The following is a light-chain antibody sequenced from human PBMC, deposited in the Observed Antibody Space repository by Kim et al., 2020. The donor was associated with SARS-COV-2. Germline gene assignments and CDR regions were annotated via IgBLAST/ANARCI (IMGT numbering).Light chain of an antibody. CDR1: QDISSK. CDR3: QQYSGYPRT. J-gene: IGKJ1*01. V-gene: IGKV1-16*01. CDR2: AAA. Sequence: ASVGDRVTIPCRASQDISSKLAWFQQKPGKAPKSLIYAAASLQSGAPSRFSGAGSGTVFTLTISALQAEDSATYYCQQYSGYPRTFGQGTKVAIK.